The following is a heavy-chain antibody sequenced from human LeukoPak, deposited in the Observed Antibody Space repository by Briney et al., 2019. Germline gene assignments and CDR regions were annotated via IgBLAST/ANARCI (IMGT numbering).Heavy chain of an antibody. V-gene: IGHV3-30*18. Sequence: GRSLRLSCAASGFTFSSYGMHWVRQAPGKGLEWVAVISYDGSNKHYADSVKGRFTISRDNSKNTLYLQMNSLRAEDTAVYYCAKDKRVYFDWLLSHFDYWGQGTLVTVSS. D-gene: IGHD3-9*01. CDR2: ISYDGSNK. J-gene: IGHJ4*02. CDR3: AKDKRVYFDWLLSHFDY. CDR1: GFTFSSYG.